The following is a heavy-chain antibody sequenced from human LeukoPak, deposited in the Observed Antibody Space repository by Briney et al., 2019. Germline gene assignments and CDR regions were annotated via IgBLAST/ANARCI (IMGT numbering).Heavy chain of an antibody. CDR2: INHSGST. V-gene: IGHV4-34*01. CDR3: ARVDPLTTYYDFWSGYSGFDP. CDR1: GGSIGSHY. D-gene: IGHD3-3*01. J-gene: IGHJ5*02. Sequence: SETLSLTCTVSGGSIGSHYWTWIRQSPGKGLEWIGEINHSGSTNYNPSLKSRVTISVDTSKNQFSLKLSSVTAADTAVYYCARVDPLTTYYDFWSGYSGFDPWGQGTLVTVSS.